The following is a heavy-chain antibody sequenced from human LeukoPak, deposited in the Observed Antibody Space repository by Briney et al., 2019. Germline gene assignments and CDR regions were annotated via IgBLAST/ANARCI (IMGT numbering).Heavy chain of an antibody. J-gene: IGHJ4*02. D-gene: IGHD5-12*01. CDR2: IYYSGST. V-gene: IGHV4-39*01. CDR3: ARLVATLGYFDY. Sequence: SETLFLTCTVSSGSIGSSSYYWGWIRQPPGKGLEWIANIYYSGSTYYNPSLKSRVTISVDTSNNHFSLKLSSVTAADTAVYYCARLVATLGYFDYWGQGTLVTVSS. CDR1: SGSIGSSSYY.